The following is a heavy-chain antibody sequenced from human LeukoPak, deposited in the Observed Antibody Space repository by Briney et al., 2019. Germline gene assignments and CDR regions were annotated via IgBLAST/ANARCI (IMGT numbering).Heavy chain of an antibody. D-gene: IGHD1-26*01. V-gene: IGHV1-18*01. CDR2: ISTYSGDT. Sequence: ASVKVSRKASGYTFTSYGISWIRQAPGQGLEWMGWISTYSGDTNFAQKLQGRVTMTTDTSTSTAYMELRSLRSDDTAVYYCARDSGGSNFDYWGQGTLVTVSS. J-gene: IGHJ4*02. CDR3: ARDSGGSNFDY. CDR1: GYTFTSYG.